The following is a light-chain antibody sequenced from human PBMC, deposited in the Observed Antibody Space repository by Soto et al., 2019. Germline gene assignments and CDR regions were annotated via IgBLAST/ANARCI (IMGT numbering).Light chain of an antibody. J-gene: IGKJ1*01. V-gene: IGKV1-6*01. CDR2: AAS. CDR3: LQDHNYPWT. Sequence: AIQMTQSPSSLSASVGDRVTITCRASQDIRNELGWYQQKPGKAPKLLIYAASSLQSGVPSRFSGSGSGTDFTLTISSLQPEDFATYFCLQDHNYPWTFGQGTKVEIK. CDR1: QDIRNE.